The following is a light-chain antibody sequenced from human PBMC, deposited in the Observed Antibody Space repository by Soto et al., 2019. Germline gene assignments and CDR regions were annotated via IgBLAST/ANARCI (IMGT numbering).Light chain of an antibody. J-gene: IGKJ4*01. Sequence: EIPMTQSPATLSVSPGEGATLSCRASHRVNTYLAWYQQRPGQAPRLLIYDASTRATGIPARFSGSGSGTEFTLTISSLQSEDFAVYYCQQYNNWPLTFGGGTKVDIK. CDR2: DAS. CDR3: QQYNNWPLT. V-gene: IGKV3-15*01. CDR1: HRVNTY.